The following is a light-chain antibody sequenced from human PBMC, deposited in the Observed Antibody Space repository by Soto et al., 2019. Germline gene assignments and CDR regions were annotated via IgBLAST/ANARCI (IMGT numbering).Light chain of an antibody. CDR2: KAS. Sequence: DVQITQSPATVSGSVGDRVTIACRASQTISSWLAWYQQKPGKAPKLLIYKASTLKSGVPSRFSGSGSGTEFTLTISCLQPDDFATYYCQVYNSYSEAFGQVTKVDI. CDR1: QTISSW. V-gene: IGKV1-5*03. CDR3: QVYNSYSEA. J-gene: IGKJ1*01.